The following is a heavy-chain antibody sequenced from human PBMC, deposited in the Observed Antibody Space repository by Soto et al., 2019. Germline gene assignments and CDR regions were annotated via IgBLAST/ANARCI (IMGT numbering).Heavy chain of an antibody. Sequence: GGSLRLSCAASGFTFSSYSMNWVRQAPGKGLEWVSYISSSSSTIYYADSVKGRFTISRDNAKNSLYLQMNSLRDEDTAVYYCARSPDTAMVTENGMDVWGQGTTVTVSS. CDR3: ARSPDTAMVTENGMDV. D-gene: IGHD5-18*01. V-gene: IGHV3-48*02. CDR1: GFTFSSYS. CDR2: ISSSSSTI. J-gene: IGHJ6*02.